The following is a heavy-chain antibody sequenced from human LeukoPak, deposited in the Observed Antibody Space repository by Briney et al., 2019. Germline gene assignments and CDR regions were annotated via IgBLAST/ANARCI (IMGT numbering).Heavy chain of an antibody. CDR2: IWYDGSNK. Sequence: PGRSLRLSCAASGFTFNRYTMHWVRQAPGMGLEWVAPIWYDGSNKYYADSGKGRFTISRDNSKNTMFLQMNSLRAEDTAVYYCARDSDGGSFDYWGQGTLVTVSS. V-gene: IGHV3-33*01. J-gene: IGHJ4*02. CDR1: GFTFNRYT. D-gene: IGHD2-15*01. CDR3: ARDSDGGSFDY.